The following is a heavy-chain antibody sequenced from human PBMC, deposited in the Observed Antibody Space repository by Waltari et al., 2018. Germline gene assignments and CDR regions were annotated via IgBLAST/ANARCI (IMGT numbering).Heavy chain of an antibody. D-gene: IGHD2-21*02. CDR1: VGSISGFY. CDR3: ARGGGGDWEWFDP. V-gene: IGHV4-59*01. J-gene: IGHJ5*02. Sequence: QLKLQESGPSLLQPSETLSLICTGSVGSISGFYWSLVRQPPGKGLDWIGYIYYTGSTNFNPSLKSRVTMSVDTSKNQFSLKLSSVTAADTAFYYCARGGGGDWEWFDPWGQGTLVTVSS. CDR2: IYYTGST.